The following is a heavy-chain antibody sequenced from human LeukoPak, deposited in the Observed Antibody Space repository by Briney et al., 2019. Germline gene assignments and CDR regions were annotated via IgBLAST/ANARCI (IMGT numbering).Heavy chain of an antibody. CDR1: GYTFITYG. D-gene: IGHD5-24*01. V-gene: IGHV1-18*01. CDR3: ARELMATAELDY. Sequence: ASVKVSCKASGYTFITYGITWVRQAPGQGLEWMGWVSTYNGNTNYAQNLQGRATMTTDTSTSTAYMELRSLRSDDTAVYYCARELMATAELDYWGQGTLVTVSS. J-gene: IGHJ4*02. CDR2: VSTYNGNT.